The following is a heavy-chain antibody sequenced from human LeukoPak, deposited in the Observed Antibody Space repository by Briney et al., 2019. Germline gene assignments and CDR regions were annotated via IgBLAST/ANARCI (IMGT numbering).Heavy chain of an antibody. J-gene: IGHJ4*02. CDR2: IYPGESIYASENT. V-gene: IGHV4-4*07. Sequence: SETLSLTCSVSGVSISAYYWSWIRQPAGKGLEWIGRIYPGESIYASENTNYNPSLKSRVTISVDTSKNQFSLKLSPVTAADTAVYYCARFTTGNFNDYWGQGTLVTVSS. CDR1: GVSISAYY. CDR3: ARFTTGNFNDY. D-gene: IGHD1-1*01.